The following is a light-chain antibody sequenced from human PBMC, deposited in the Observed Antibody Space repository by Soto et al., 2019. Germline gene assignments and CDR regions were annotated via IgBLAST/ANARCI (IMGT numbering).Light chain of an antibody. CDR2: NNN. CDR3: GAWDDSLKGVV. V-gene: IGLV1-44*01. J-gene: IGLJ3*02. CDR1: RSNIGRNT. Sequence: QSVLTQPPSASGTPGQRVTISCSGSRSNIGRNTVNWFQQLPGTAPKLLTYNNNQRPSGVPDRFSASNSGTSGSLAISGLQSEDEAAYYCGAWDDSLKGVVFGGGTKVTVL.